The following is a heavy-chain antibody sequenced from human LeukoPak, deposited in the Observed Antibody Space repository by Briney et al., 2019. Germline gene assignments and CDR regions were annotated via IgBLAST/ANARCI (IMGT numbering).Heavy chain of an antibody. J-gene: IGHJ4*02. CDR2: ISGSGGST. V-gene: IGHV3-23*01. D-gene: IGHD3-22*01. CDR3: ARGSRADSSGYSCHY. Sequence: PGGSLRLSCAASGFTFSSYAMSWVRQAPGKGLEWVSAISGSGGSTYYADSVKGRFTISRDNAKNSLYLQMNSLRAEDTAVYYCARGSRADSSGYSCHYWGQGTLVTVSS. CDR1: GFTFSSYA.